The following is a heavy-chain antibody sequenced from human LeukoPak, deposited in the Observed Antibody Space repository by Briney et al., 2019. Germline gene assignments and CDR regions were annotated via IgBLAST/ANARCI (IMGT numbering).Heavy chain of an antibody. CDR3: ARGRDDFWNNYYFDY. CDR2: ISYDGSNK. J-gene: IGHJ4*02. D-gene: IGHD3-3*01. Sequence: PGGSLRLSCAASGFTFSSYAMHWVRQAPGKGLEWVAVISYDGSNKYYADSVKGRFTISRDNSKNTLYLQMNSLRAEDTAVYYCARGRDDFWNNYYFDYWGQGTLVTVSS. V-gene: IGHV3-30*04. CDR1: GFTFSSYA.